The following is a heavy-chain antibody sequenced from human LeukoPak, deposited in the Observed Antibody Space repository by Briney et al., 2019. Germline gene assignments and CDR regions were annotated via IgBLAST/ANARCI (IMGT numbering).Heavy chain of an antibody. Sequence: GRSLRLSWAASGFTFDDYAMHWVRQAPGKGLEWVSGISWNSGSIGYADSVKGRFTISRDNAKNSLYLQMNSLRAEDMALYYCAKDKAAYGDYVPYYFDYWGQGTLVTVSS. V-gene: IGHV3-9*03. D-gene: IGHD4-17*01. CDR2: ISWNSGSI. CDR1: GFTFDDYA. CDR3: AKDKAAYGDYVPYYFDY. J-gene: IGHJ4*02.